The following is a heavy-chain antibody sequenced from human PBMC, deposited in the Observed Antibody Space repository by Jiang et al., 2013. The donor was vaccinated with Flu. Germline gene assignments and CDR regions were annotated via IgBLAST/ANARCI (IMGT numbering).Heavy chain of an antibody. J-gene: IGHJ4*02. D-gene: IGHD2-15*01. CDR2: IIPILGIA. V-gene: IGHV1-69*02. CDR3: APGPDSGGYALR. Sequence: GAEVKKPGSSVKVSCKASGGTFSSYTISWVRQAPGQGLEWMGRIIPILGIANYAQKFQGRVTITADKSTSTAYMELSSLRSEDTAVYYCAPGPDSGGYALRWGQGTLVTVSS. CDR1: GGTFSSYT.